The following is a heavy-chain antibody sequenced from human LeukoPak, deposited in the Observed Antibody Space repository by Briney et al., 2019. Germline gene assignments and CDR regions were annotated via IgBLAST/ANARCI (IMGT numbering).Heavy chain of an antibody. CDR2: ISGDGDTT. V-gene: IGHV3-43*02. J-gene: IGHJ6*03. CDR1: GFTFGGYA. Sequence: PGGSLRLSCAASGFTFGGYAMHWVRQAPGKGLEWVSLISGDGDTTYYADSVKGRFTISRDTSKNTLYLQMNRLRTEDTALYYCAKDAYGSLYYYHFMDVWGIGTTVTVSS. D-gene: IGHD6-19*01. CDR3: AKDAYGSLYYYHFMDV.